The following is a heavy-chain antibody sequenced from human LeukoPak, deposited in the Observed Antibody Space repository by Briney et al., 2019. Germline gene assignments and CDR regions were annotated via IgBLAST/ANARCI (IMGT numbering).Heavy chain of an antibody. V-gene: IGHV4-34*01. CDR2: INHSGST. CDR1: GGSFSGYY. J-gene: IGHJ4*02. D-gene: IGHD3-3*01. Sequence: SETLSLTYAVYGGSFSGYYWSWIRQPPGKGLEWIGEINHSGSTNYNPSLKSRVTISVDTSKNQFSLKLSSVTAADTAVYYCARGGSGYDFWSGYSYYFDHWGQGTLVTVSS. CDR3: ARGGSGYDFWSGYSYYFDH.